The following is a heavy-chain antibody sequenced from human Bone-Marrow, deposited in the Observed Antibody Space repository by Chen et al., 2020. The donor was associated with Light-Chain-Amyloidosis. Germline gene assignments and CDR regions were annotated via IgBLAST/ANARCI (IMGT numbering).Heavy chain of an antibody. CDR3: ARQTSVGAFDY. D-gene: IGHD1-26*01. V-gene: IGHV4-39*01. CDR2: IYYSGST. CDR1: GGSTSSSGYY. J-gene: IGHJ4*02. Sequence: QLQLQESVPGLVKPSETLSLTCTVSGGSTSSSGYYWGWIRQPPGKGLAWIGSIYYSGSTYYNPSLKSRVTISVDTSKNQFSLKLSSVTAADTAVYYCARQTSVGAFDYWGQGTLVTVSS.